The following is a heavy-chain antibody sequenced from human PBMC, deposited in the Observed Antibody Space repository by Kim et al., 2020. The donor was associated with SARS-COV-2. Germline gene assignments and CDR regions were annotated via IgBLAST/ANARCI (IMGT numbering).Heavy chain of an antibody. Sequence: ASVKVSCKVSGYTLTELSMHWVRQAPGKGLEWMGGFDPEDGETIYAQKFQGRVTMTEDTSTDTAYMELSSLRSEDTAVYYCATAAWWELQEERSRAFDIWGQGTMVTVSS. CDR1: GYTLTELS. V-gene: IGHV1-24*01. D-gene: IGHD1-26*01. CDR2: FDPEDGET. CDR3: ATAAWWELQEERSRAFDI. J-gene: IGHJ3*02.